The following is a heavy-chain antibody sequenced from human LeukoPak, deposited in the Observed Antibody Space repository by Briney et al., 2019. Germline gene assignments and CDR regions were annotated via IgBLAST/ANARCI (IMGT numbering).Heavy chain of an antibody. J-gene: IGHJ6*03. V-gene: IGHV3-21*01. Sequence: GGSLRLSCAASGFTFSDYYMNWIRQAPGKGLEWVSSISSSSSYIYYADSVKGRFTISRDKAKNTLYLQMNSLRAEDTAVYYCARFGSTGYSNYMDVCGKGTTVTVSS. D-gene: IGHD3-9*01. CDR1: GFTFSDYY. CDR2: ISSSSSYI. CDR3: ARFGSTGYSNYMDV.